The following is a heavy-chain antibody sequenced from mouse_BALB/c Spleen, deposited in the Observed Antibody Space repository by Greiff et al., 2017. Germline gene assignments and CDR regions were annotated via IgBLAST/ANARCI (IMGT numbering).Heavy chain of an antibody. CDR3: SRVGDGAWFAY. V-gene: IGHV5-17*02. D-gene: IGHD3-1*01. J-gene: IGHJ3*01. CDR1: GFTFSSFG. Sequence: DVKLVESGGGLVQPGGSRKLSCAASGFTFSSFGMHWVRQAPEKGLEWVAYISSGSSTIYYADTVKGRFTISRDNPKNTLFLQMTSLRSEDTAMYYWSRVGDGAWFAYWGQGTLVTVSA. CDR2: ISSGSSTI.